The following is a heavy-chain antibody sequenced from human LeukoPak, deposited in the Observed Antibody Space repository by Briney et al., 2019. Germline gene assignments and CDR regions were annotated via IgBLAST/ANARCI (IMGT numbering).Heavy chain of an antibody. D-gene: IGHD1-26*01. J-gene: IGHJ4*02. V-gene: IGHV3-7*01. CDR1: GFTFSSYW. CDR3: ARVLGAFTFDY. CDR2: VKQDGSEK. Sequence: GGSLRLSCAASGFTFSSYWMSWVRQAPGKGLEWVANVKQDGSEKYYVDSVKGRFTISRDNAKNSLYLQMNSLRAEDTAEYFCARVLGAFTFDYWGQGTLVTVSS.